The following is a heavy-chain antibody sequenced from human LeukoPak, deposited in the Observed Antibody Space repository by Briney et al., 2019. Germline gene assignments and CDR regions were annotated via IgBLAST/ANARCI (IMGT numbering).Heavy chain of an antibody. V-gene: IGHV3-30*18. CDR3: AKGSIDWYYFDY. D-gene: IGHD3-9*01. CDR2: ISSDGSHK. J-gene: IGHJ4*02. CDR1: GFTVSSNY. Sequence: GGSLRLSCAASGFTVSSNYMSWVRQAPGKGLEWVAVISSDGSHKYRADSVKGRFTISRDNSKNTVYLQMNSLRAEDTAVYYCAKGSIDWYYFDYWGQGTLVTVSS.